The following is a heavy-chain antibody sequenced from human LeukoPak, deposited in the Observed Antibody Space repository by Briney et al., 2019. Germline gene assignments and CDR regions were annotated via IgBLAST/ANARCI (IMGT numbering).Heavy chain of an antibody. D-gene: IGHD2-8*01. Sequence: GESLKISCKGSGYSFSTYWIAWVRQMPGKGLEWMGIIYPGDSDTRYSPSFQGQVTISADKSISTAYLEWSSLKASDSAVYYCATGPKTMGLDYWGQGTLVTVSS. J-gene: IGHJ4*02. CDR3: ATGPKTMGLDY. CDR1: GYSFSTYW. V-gene: IGHV5-51*01. CDR2: IYPGDSDT.